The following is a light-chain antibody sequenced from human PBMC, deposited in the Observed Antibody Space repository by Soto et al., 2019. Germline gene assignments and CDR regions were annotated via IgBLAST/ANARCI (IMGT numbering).Light chain of an antibody. V-gene: IGKV1-5*03. CDR2: KAS. J-gene: IGKJ5*01. CDR3: QQLNSYPIT. Sequence: DIQLTQTPSTLSASVGDRVTISCRASQSIGNWLAWYQQRPGKAPNLLIYKASRLESGVPSRFSGSGSGTEFTLTISSLQPDDFATYYCQQLNSYPITFGQGTRVEIK. CDR1: QSIGNW.